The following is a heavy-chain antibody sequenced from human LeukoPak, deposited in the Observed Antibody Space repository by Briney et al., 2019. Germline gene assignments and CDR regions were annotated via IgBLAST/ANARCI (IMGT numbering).Heavy chain of an antibody. J-gene: IGHJ4*02. D-gene: IGHD2-2*03. Sequence: GGSLRLSCAASRFTFNSYGMHWVRQAPGKGLEWVAFIRYDGSNKYYADSVKGRFTISRDNSKNTLYLQMNSLRAEDTAVYYXXXXXXXXVGFNGPFDYWGQGTTVTVSS. CDR2: IRYDGSNK. V-gene: IGHV3-30*02. CDR1: RFTFNSYG. CDR3: XXXXXXXVGFNGPFDY.